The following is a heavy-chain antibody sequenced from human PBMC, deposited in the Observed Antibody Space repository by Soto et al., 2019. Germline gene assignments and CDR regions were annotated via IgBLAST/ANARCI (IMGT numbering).Heavy chain of an antibody. CDR2: INESGST. V-gene: IGHV4-34*01. CDR1: GQSFSGHS. D-gene: IGHD1-1*01. CDR3: ARGSGIVALPGELEDVKYDY. Sequence: QVQLQQWGAGLVKPSETLSLSCAVYGQSFSGHSWAWIRQPPGKGLEWIGEINESGSTYYNPSLKSRVTISTHTYKNQFSLKLSSVSAADTPAYFCARGSGIVALPGELEDVKYDYWGQGTLVNVSS. J-gene: IGHJ4*02.